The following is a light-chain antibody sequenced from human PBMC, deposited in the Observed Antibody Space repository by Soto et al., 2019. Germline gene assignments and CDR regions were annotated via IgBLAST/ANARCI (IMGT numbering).Light chain of an antibody. Sequence: DIQMTQSPSSLSASVGDRVTITCRASQGIDRWLAWYQQKPGKAPKVLIYAASSLRSGVPSRFSGSGSGTDFSLTISSLQAEDVAVYYCQQYYSPPYTFGQGTKLEIK. J-gene: IGKJ2*01. CDR3: QQYYSPPYT. CDR1: QGIDRW. V-gene: IGKV1D-16*01. CDR2: AAS.